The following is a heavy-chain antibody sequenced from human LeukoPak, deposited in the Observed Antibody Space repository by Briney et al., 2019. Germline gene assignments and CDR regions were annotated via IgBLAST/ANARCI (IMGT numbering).Heavy chain of an antibody. CDR2: IHPSDGVI. Sequence: ASVKVSCKASGYTFTRYYMHWVRQAPGQGLEWMGIIHPSDGVIDYAQKFQDRVTMTRDTSTSTVYMELSSLRSEDTAVYYCARRGSGSYVLDYWGQGTLVTVSS. J-gene: IGHJ4*02. CDR3: ARRGSGSYVLDY. CDR1: GYTFTRYY. D-gene: IGHD3-10*01. V-gene: IGHV1-46*01.